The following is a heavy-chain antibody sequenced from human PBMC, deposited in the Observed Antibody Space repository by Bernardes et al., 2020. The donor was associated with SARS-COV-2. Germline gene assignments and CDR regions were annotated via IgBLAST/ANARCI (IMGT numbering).Heavy chain of an antibody. Sequence: SETLSLTCTVSGGSINSGGYYWSWIRQHPVRGLEWIGYISYSGDTRYNPSLKIRVSLSVDRSKNQFFLNLKSLTAADTAVYYCARADHYDILTGYSSWGQGTQVTVSS. D-gene: IGHD3-9*01. V-gene: IGHV4-31*03. CDR1: GGSINSGGYY. CDR2: ISYSGDT. CDR3: ARADHYDILTGYSS. J-gene: IGHJ5*02.